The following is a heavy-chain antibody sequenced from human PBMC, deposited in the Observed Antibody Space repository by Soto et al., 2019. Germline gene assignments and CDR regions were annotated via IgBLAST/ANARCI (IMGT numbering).Heavy chain of an antibody. CDR1: GFTFRNYG. CDR2: ISSSGSTI. V-gene: IGHV3-48*04. D-gene: IGHD3-22*01. Sequence: GGSLRLSCAASGFTFRNYGMNWVRQAPGKGLEWVSYISSSGSTIYYADSVKGRFTISRDNAKNSLYLQMNSLRAEDTAVYYCARDRSGYYDTSGPFDYWGQGTLVTVSS. CDR3: ARDRSGYYDTSGPFDY. J-gene: IGHJ4*02.